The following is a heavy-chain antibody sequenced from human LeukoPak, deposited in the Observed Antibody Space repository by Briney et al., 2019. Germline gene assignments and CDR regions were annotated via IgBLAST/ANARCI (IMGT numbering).Heavy chain of an antibody. CDR1: GYSFTTYW. CDR2: IDPTDSYT. CDR3: ARQVYKHRIDY. Sequence: GESLRIPCKGSGYSFTTYWITWVRQMPGKGLEWMGRIDPTDSYTNYSPSFQGHVTISADKSISTAYLQWSSLKASDTAMYYCARQVYKHRIDYWGQGTLVTVSS. D-gene: IGHD1-14*01. J-gene: IGHJ4*02. V-gene: IGHV5-10-1*01.